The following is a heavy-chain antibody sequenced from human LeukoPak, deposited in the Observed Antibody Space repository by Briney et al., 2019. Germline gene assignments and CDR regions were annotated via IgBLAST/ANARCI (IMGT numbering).Heavy chain of an antibody. CDR3: ARGNGAGSYYTYSSFDY. J-gene: IGHJ4*02. CDR2: MSYSGSG. Sequence: PAETLSLTCTVSGGSIRNYYWGWIRQPPGKRLEWIGYMSYSGSGNYNPSLKSRVTISVDTSKTQISLKLSSVTAADTALYYCARGNGAGSYYTYSSFDYWGQGILVTVSS. V-gene: IGHV4-59*01. CDR1: GGSIRNYY. D-gene: IGHD3-10*01.